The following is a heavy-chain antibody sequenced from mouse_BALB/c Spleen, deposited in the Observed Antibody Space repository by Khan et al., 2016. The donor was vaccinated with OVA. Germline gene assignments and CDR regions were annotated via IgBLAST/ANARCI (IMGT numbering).Heavy chain of an antibody. CDR1: GFTFSDYY. CDR2: ISDVGSYI. J-gene: IGHJ3*01. Sequence: EVELVESGGGLVKPGGSLKLSCEASGFTFSDYYMYWVRQTPEKRLEWVATISDVGSYIYYLDNVKGRFTISRDNAKNNLYLQMNSLKSEDTAMXYCIRGYYGDPFAYWGHGTLVAVSA. CDR3: IRGYYGDPFAY. D-gene: IGHD2-13*01. V-gene: IGHV5-4*02.